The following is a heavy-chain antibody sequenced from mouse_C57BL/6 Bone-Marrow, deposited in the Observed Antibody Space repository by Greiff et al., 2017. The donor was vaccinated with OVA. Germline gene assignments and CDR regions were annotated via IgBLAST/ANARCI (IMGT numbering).Heavy chain of an antibody. CDR1: GYAFSSSW. V-gene: IGHV1-82*01. D-gene: IGHD1-1*01. Sequence: QVQLQQSGPELVKPGASVKISCKASGYAFSSSWMNWVKQRPGKGLEWIGRIYPGDGDTNYNGKFKGKATLTVDKSSSTAYMQLSSLTSEDSAVYVGARKNYYYGRDYDAMDYWGQGISVTVSS. CDR3: ARKNYYYGRDYDAMDY. J-gene: IGHJ4*01. CDR2: IYPGDGDT.